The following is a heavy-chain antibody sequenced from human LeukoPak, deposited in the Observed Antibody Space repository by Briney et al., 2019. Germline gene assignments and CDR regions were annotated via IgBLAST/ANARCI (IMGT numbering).Heavy chain of an antibody. J-gene: IGHJ3*02. Sequence: PGGSLRLSCAASGFSVSNHYISWVRQAPEKGLEWVSVLFTGDSAYYTDSVKGRFTISRDNSRNTLYLQMNSLRAEDTAVYYCARHFYDNTFDIWGQGTMVTVSS. CDR1: GFSVSNHY. V-gene: IGHV3-53*01. CDR3: ARHFYDNTFDI. D-gene: IGHD3-22*01. CDR2: LFTGDSA.